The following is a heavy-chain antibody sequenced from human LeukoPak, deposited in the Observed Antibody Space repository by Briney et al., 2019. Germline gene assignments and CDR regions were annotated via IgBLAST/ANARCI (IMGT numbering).Heavy chain of an antibody. V-gene: IGHV3-7*01. Sequence: GGSLRLSCAASGFTFSSYWMSWVRQAPGKGLEWVANIKQDGSEKYYVDSVKGRFTISRDNAKNSLYLQMNSLRAEDTAVYYCARGGDYYDSSGYYYVLDYWGQGTLVTVSS. J-gene: IGHJ4*02. D-gene: IGHD3-22*01. CDR3: ARGGDYYDSSGYYYVLDY. CDR1: GFTFSSYW. CDR2: IKQDGSEK.